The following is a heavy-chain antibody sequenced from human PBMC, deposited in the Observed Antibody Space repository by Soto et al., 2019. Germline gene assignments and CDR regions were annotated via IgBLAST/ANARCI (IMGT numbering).Heavy chain of an antibody. CDR3: TTAPLRDY. CDR2: ISGSGGST. V-gene: IGHV3-23*01. Sequence: GGSLRLSCAASGFTFSSYAMSWVRQAPGKGLEWVSAISGSGGSTYYADSVKGRFTISRDNSKNTLYLQMNSLKTEDTAVYYCTTAPLRDYWGQGTLVTAPQ. CDR1: GFTFSSYA. J-gene: IGHJ4*02.